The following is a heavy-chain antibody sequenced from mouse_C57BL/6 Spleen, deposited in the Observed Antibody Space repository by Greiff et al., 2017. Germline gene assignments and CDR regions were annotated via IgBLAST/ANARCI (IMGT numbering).Heavy chain of an antibody. CDR1: GFTFSSYA. D-gene: IGHD2-4*01. J-gene: IGHJ3*01. V-gene: IGHV5-4*03. CDR3: ARDDYEAY. Sequence: DVMLVESGGGLVKPGGSLKLSCAASGFTFSSYAMSWVRQTPEKRLEWVATISDGGSYTYYPDNVKGRFTISRDNAKNHLYLQMSHLKSEDTAMYYCARDDYEAYWGQGTLVTVSA. CDR2: ISDGGSYT.